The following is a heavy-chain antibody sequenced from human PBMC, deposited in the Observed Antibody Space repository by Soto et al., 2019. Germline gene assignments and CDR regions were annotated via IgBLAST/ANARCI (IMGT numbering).Heavy chain of an antibody. CDR2: ISYDGSNK. J-gene: IGHJ4*02. Sequence: PGGSLRLSCAASGFTLSSYAMHWVGQAPGKGLEWVAVISYDGSNKYYADSVKGRFTISRDNSKNTLYLQMNSLRAEDTAVYYCARVRGVVVAANAFDYWGQGTLVTVSS. CDR3: ARVRGVVVAANAFDY. V-gene: IGHV3-30-3*01. D-gene: IGHD2-15*01. CDR1: GFTLSSYA.